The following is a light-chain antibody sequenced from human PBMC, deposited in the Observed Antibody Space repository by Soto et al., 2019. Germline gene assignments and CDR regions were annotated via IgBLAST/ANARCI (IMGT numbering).Light chain of an antibody. CDR3: ETCDGNTRV. CDR1: SLHSSYI. CDR2: LEGSGSY. V-gene: IGLV4-60*02. Sequence: QSVLTQSSSASASLGSSVNLTCTLSSLHSSYIVAWHQKQPGKAPRYLMKLEGSGSYNKGSGVPDRFSGSSSGADRYLTISNLRFEDEADYYCETCDGNTRVFCGGTELTVL. J-gene: IGLJ3*02.